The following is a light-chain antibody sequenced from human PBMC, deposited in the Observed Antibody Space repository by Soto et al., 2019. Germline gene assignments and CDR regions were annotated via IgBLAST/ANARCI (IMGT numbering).Light chain of an antibody. CDR1: SSDVGSYNR. Sequence: QSALTQPPSVSGSPGQSVTISCTGTSSDVGSYNRVSWYQQPPGTTPKVMIYEVSKRPSGVPDRFSGSKSGNTASLTISGLQAEDEAAYYCSSYTTSTTVVFGGGTKLTVL. CDR2: EVS. J-gene: IGLJ2*01. V-gene: IGLV2-18*02. CDR3: SSYTTSTTVV.